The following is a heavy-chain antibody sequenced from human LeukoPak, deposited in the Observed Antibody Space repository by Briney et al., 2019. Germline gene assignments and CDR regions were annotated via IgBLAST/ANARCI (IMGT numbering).Heavy chain of an antibody. Sequence: GGSLRLSCTVSGFTLSSYEMSWIRQAPGKGLEWVSYISSSGSTIYYADSVKGRFTISRDNAKNSLYLQMNSLRAEDTAVYYCAELGITMIGGVWGKGTTVTISS. CDR2: ISSSGSTI. J-gene: IGHJ6*04. CDR3: AELGITMIGGV. V-gene: IGHV3-48*03. D-gene: IGHD3-10*02. CDR1: GFTLSSYE.